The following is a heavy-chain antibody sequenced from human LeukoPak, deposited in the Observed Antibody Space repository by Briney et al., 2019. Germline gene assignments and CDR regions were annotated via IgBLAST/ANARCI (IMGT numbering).Heavy chain of an antibody. CDR3: AKEGRYYYYYYMDV. Sequence: TGGSLRLSCAASGFTFSSYAMSWVRQAPGKGLESVSAFSGSGGSTYYADSVKGWFTICRDKSKNTLYLQMTSLRAEDTAVYYCAKEGRYYYYYYMDVGGKGTTVTVSS. D-gene: IGHD2-15*01. V-gene: IGHV3-23*01. CDR2: FSGSGGST. J-gene: IGHJ6*03. CDR1: GFTFSSYA.